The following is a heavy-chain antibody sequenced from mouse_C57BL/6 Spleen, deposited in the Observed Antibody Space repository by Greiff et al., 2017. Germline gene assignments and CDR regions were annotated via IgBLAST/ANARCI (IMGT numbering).Heavy chain of an antibody. J-gene: IGHJ4*01. D-gene: IGHD1-3*01. V-gene: IGHV1-20*01. Sequence: VHVKQSGPELVKPGDSVKISCKASGYSFTGYFLNWVMQSHGKSLEWIGRINPYNGDTFYNQKFKGKATLTVDKSSSTAHMELRSLTSEDSAVYYCAVGSSYAMDYWGQGTSVTVSS. CDR3: AVGSSYAMDY. CDR1: GYSFTGYF. CDR2: INPYNGDT.